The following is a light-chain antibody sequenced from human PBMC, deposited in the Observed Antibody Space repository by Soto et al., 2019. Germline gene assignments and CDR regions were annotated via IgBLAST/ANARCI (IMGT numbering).Light chain of an antibody. Sequence: LVLTQSPATLSLSPGETATLSCRASESISPHAIAWYQQKPDQAPRLLSYGPSGRATGIPARIGGSGSGTAFTLTISGLETDDFAMYYGQQFQSSLRTFGQGTKVEV. CDR1: ESISPHA. J-gene: IGKJ1*01. CDR3: QQFQSSLRT. V-gene: IGKV3-20*01. CDR2: GPS.